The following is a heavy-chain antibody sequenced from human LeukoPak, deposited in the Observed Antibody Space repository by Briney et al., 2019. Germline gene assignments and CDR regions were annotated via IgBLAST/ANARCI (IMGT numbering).Heavy chain of an antibody. Sequence: ASVKVSCKASGGTFSSYAISWVRQATGQGLEWMGWMNPNSGNTGYAQKFQGRVTITRNTSISTAYMELSSLRSEDTAVYYRARAVSSGYYLYYYYYYYMDVWGKGTTVTVSS. CDR3: ARAVSSGYYLYYYYYYYMDV. V-gene: IGHV1-8*03. D-gene: IGHD3-22*01. CDR1: GGTFSSYA. CDR2: MNPNSGNT. J-gene: IGHJ6*03.